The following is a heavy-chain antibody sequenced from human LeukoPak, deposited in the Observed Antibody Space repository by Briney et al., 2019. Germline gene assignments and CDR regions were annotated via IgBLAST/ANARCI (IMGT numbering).Heavy chain of an antibody. V-gene: IGHV4-59*08. CDR1: GGSMTNYY. J-gene: IGHJ5*02. Sequence: PSETLSLTCSVSGGSMTNYYWTWIRQSPGEGLEWIGYIYYSGSTNYNPSLKSRVTISVDASKNQFSLSLTSVTAADTAVYYCARHASPQLKWFDPWGQGTLVTVSS. CDR3: ARHASPQLKWFDP. D-gene: IGHD2-2*01. CDR2: IYYSGST.